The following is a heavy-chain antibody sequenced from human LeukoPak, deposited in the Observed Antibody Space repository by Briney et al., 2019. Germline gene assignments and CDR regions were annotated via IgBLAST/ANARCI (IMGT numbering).Heavy chain of an antibody. CDR2: ISWNSGTI. CDR3: AKERIVGGYRYGPFDH. Sequence: PGGSLRLSCAASGFTFDDYAIHWVRQAPGKGLEWVSGISWNSGTIGYAVSVKGRFTISRDNAKNSLYLQMNSLRAEDTALYFCAKERIVGGYRYGPFDHWGQGTLVTVSS. J-gene: IGHJ4*02. V-gene: IGHV3-9*01. D-gene: IGHD5-18*01. CDR1: GFTFDDYA.